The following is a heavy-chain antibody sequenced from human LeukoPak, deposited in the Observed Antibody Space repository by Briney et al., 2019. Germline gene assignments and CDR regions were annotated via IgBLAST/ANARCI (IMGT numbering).Heavy chain of an antibody. V-gene: IGHV1-69*13. D-gene: IGHD3-10*01. Sequence: SVKVSCKASGGTFSSYAISWVRQAPGQGLEWMGGITPIFGTANYAQKFQGRVTITADESTSTAYMELSSLRSEDTAVYYCAREESIRGLWFYWGQGTLVTVSS. CDR1: GGTFSSYA. J-gene: IGHJ4*02. CDR2: ITPIFGTA. CDR3: AREESIRGLWFY.